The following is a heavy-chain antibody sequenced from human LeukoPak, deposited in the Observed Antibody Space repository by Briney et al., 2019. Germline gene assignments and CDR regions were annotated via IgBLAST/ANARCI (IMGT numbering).Heavy chain of an antibody. D-gene: IGHD5-12*01. CDR2: ISAGGDFV. CDR1: GFPFSTHS. V-gene: IGHV3-21*01. J-gene: IGHJ4*02. Sequence: GGSLRLSCAASGFPFSTHSLNWVRQAPGKGLEWVSSISAGGDFVYYADSVKGRFTISRDNAKNSLYLQMNSLRAEDTAVYYCARVSGYDSPFDYWGQGTLVTVSS. CDR3: ARVSGYDSPFDY.